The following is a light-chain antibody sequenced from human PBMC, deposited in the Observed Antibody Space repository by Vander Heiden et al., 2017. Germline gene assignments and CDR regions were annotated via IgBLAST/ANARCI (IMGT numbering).Light chain of an antibody. V-gene: IGKV4-1*01. Sequence: DIVMTQSPDSLAVSPGERATIHCKSSQSVLYGSSNKNYLAWYQQKLGQPPKLLISWASTRQSGVPDRFTGSGSGTDFTLTISSLQAEDVAVYFCHQYVRTPYTFGQGTKLEIK. CDR2: WAS. CDR3: HQYVRTPYT. CDR1: QSVLYGSSNKNY. J-gene: IGKJ2*01.